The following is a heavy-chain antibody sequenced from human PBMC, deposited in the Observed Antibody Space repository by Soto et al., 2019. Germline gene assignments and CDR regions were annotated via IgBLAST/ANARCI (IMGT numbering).Heavy chain of an antibody. Sequence: GASVKVSCKASGYTFTGYYMHWVRQAPGQGLEWMGWINPNGGRTSYAQKFQGRVTMTRDTSTSAVYMDLSSLRSEDTAVYYCARGLAFGVAIPYYGMDVWGQGTTVTVSS. V-gene: IGHV1-46*01. J-gene: IGHJ6*02. D-gene: IGHD3-3*01. CDR3: ARGLAFGVAIPYYGMDV. CDR2: INPNGGRT. CDR1: GYTFTGYY.